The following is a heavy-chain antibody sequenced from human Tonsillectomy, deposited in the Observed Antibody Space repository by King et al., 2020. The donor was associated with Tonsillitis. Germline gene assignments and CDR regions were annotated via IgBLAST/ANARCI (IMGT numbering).Heavy chain of an antibody. CDR2: ISYDGINK. J-gene: IGHJ4*02. Sequence: HVQLVESGGGVVQPGRSLRLSCAASGFTFSSYAMHWVRQAPGKGLEWVAVISYDGINKYYADSVKGRFTISRDNSKNTLYLQMNSLRAEDTAVYYCARDFSDVVVPAAIQLFDYWGQGTLVTVSS. D-gene: IGHD2-2*02. CDR3: ARDFSDVVVPAAIQLFDY. CDR1: GFTFSSYA. V-gene: IGHV3-30-3*01.